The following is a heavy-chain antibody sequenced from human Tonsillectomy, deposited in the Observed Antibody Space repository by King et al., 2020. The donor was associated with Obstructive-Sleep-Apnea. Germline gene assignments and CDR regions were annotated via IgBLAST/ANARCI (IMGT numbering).Heavy chain of an antibody. V-gene: IGHV3-23*04. D-gene: IGHD3-9*01. CDR3: AKVGWGRPTGYDIDY. Sequence: EVQLVESGGGLVQPGGSLRLSCAASGFASDSYAMTWVRQAPGKGLEWVSVISGDGGSTYYADSVKGRFTISRDNSKNTVYLQMNSLRVEDTAVYYCAKVGWGRPTGYDIDYGGQGTLVTVSS. J-gene: IGHJ4*02. CDR2: ISGDGGST. CDR1: GFASDSYA.